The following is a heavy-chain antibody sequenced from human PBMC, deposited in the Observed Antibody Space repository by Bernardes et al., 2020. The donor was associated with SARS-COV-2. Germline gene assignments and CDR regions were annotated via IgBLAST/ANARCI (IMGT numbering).Heavy chain of an antibody. V-gene: IGHV4-39*01. CDR3: ATVFCSTTSCYNPSDPYYSYYGLDV. D-gene: IGHD2-2*01. J-gene: IGHJ6*02. CDR1: GGSISNNPYY. CDR2: IYYSGTT. Sequence: SETLSLTCTVSGGSISNNPYYWGWIRQPPGKGLEWIGSIYYSGTTYYNPSLKSRVTISVDTSKNQFSLKLTSVTAADTAVYYCATVFCSTTSCYNPSDPYYSYYGLDVWGQATTVTVSS.